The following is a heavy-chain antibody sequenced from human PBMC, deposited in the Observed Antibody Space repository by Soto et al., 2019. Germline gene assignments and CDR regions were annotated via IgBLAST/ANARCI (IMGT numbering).Heavy chain of an antibody. CDR1: GFTFSSYA. CDR3: ARSLLWFGELSLDY. CDR2: ISYDGSNK. D-gene: IGHD3-10*01. Sequence: GGSLRLSCAASGFTFSSYAMHWVRQAPGKGLEWVAVISYDGSNKYYADSVKGRFTISRDNSKNTLYLQMNSLRAEDTAVYYCARSLLWFGELSLDYWGQGTLVTVSS. J-gene: IGHJ4*02. V-gene: IGHV3-30*04.